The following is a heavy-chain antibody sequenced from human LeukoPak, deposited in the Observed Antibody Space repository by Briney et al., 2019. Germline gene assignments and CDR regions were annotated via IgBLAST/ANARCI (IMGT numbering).Heavy chain of an antibody. Sequence: GGSLRLSCAASGFTFSSYGMHWVRQAPGKGLEWVAVIWYDGSNKYYAHSVKGRVTISRDNSTNTLHLQMHRLRAEDTAVYYYARDADEYCSSTTCRGGSFYIWGQGTMVTVSS. CDR2: IWYDGSNK. D-gene: IGHD2-2*01. CDR1: GFTFSSYG. V-gene: IGHV3-33*01. J-gene: IGHJ3*02. CDR3: ARDADEYCSSTTCRGGSFYI.